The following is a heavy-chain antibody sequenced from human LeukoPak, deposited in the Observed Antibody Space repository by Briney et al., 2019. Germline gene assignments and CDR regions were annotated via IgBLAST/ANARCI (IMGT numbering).Heavy chain of an antibody. D-gene: IGHD2-2*01. Sequence: SETLSLTCAVYGGSFSHYYWSWIRQPPGKGLEWIGEIDHRGSTNYNPSLKSRVTISVDTSKNQFSLKLTSVTAADTAVYYYARPRDCSSTTCSGPLDYWGQGTLVTVSS. CDR3: ARPRDCSSTTCSGPLDY. CDR2: IDHRGST. J-gene: IGHJ4*02. V-gene: IGHV4-34*01. CDR1: GGSFSHYY.